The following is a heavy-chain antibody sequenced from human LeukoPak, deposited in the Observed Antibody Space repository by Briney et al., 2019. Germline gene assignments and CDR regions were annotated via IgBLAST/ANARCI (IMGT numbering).Heavy chain of an antibody. CDR3: AKVRYCSGVNCYPDDN. CDR2: IYSGGST. J-gene: IGHJ4*02. Sequence: GGSLRLSCAASGFTVSSNYMSWVRQAPGKGLEWVSVIYSGGSTYYADSVKGRFTISRDNSKNMLYLEMNSLSTEDTAVYYCAKVRYCSGVNCYPDDNWGQGTLVTVSS. V-gene: IGHV3-66*02. CDR1: GFTVSSNY. D-gene: IGHD2-15*01.